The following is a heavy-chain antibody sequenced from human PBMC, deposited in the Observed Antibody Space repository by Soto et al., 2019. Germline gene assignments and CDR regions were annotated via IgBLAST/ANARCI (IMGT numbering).Heavy chain of an antibody. CDR3: AGERGYCSRTSCYSGWFDY. CDR2: IWYDGSNK. J-gene: IGHJ4*02. D-gene: IGHD2-2*01. CDR1: GFTFSSYG. V-gene: IGHV3-33*01. Sequence: QVQLVESGGGVVQPGRSLRLSCAASGFTFSSYGMHWVRQAPGKGLEWVAVIWYDGSNKYYADSVKGRFTISRDNSKNTQYPKNNSQRPEDTAVYYGAGERGYCSRTSCYSGWFDYWGQGTLVTVSS.